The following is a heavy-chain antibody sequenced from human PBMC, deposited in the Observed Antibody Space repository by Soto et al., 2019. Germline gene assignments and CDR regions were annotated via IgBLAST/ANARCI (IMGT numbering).Heavy chain of an antibody. D-gene: IGHD6-19*01. Sequence: EVQLLESGGGLVQPGGSLRLSCAASGFTFNSQDMCWVRQAPGKGLEWVSGISAGGDRTYYADSVRGRFTISRDNSKNTLYLQTNSLRAEDTAIYYCAKDAPRRSGWFYFDSWGQGTLVTVSS. CDR1: GFTFNSQD. CDR3: AKDAPRRSGWFYFDS. J-gene: IGHJ4*02. CDR2: ISAGGDRT. V-gene: IGHV3-23*01.